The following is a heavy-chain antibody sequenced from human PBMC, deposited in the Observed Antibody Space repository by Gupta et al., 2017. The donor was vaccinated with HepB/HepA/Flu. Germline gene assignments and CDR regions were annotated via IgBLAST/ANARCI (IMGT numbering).Heavy chain of an antibody. CDR1: GFTLSNAW. D-gene: IGHD5-24*01. CDR2: IRTKTDGETT. V-gene: IGHV3-15*01. J-gene: IGHJ4*02. Sequence: EVLLVESGGGLIEPGGSLRLSCAASGFTLSNAWMSWVRQAPGKGLEWVGRIRTKTDGETTDYAAPVKGRFSISRDDSKNTLYLQMNSLKTEDTAVYYCTTDRIKSPIDHWGQGTLVTVSS. CDR3: TTDRIKSPIDH.